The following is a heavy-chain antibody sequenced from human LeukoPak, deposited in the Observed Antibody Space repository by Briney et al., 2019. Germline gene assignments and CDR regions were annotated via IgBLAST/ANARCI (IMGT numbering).Heavy chain of an antibody. J-gene: IGHJ6*04. V-gene: IGHV3-53*01. Sequence: GGSLRLSCAASGFTVSSNYMSWVRQAPGKGLEWVSVIYSTYYADSVKGRFTISRDNSKNTLYLQMNSLRAEDTAVYYCAREGYYYVSSGPPDVWGKGATVTVSS. CDR2: IYST. D-gene: IGHD3-22*01. CDR1: GFTVSSNY. CDR3: AREGYYYVSSGPPDV.